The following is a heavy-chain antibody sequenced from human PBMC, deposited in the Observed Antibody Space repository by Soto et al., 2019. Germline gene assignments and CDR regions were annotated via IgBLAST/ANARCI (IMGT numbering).Heavy chain of an antibody. D-gene: IGHD3-10*01. CDR2: ISAYNGNT. V-gene: IGHV1-18*04. CDR3: ARDGVLLWSGELNDAFDI. CDR1: GYTFTSYG. Sequence: QVQLVQSGAEVKKPGASVKVSCKASGYTFTSYGISWVRQAPGQGLEWMGWISAYNGNTNYAQKLQGRVTMTTDTSTSTAYMELRSLRSDDTAVYYCARDGVLLWSGELNDAFDIWGQGTMVTVSS. J-gene: IGHJ3*02.